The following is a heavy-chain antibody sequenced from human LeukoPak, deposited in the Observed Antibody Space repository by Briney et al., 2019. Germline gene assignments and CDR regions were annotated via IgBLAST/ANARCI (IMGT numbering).Heavy chain of an antibody. CDR2: IYYSGST. J-gene: IGHJ4*02. CDR1: GGSISSSSYY. V-gene: IGHV4-39*01. D-gene: IGHD6-13*01. CDR3: ARLPGGSSWYGYHFDY. Sequence: SETLSLTCTVSGGSISSSSYYWGWIRQPPGKGLEWIGTIYYSGSTYYNPSLKTRVTMSVDTSKNQFSLRLSSVTAADTAVYYCARLPGGSSWYGYHFDYWGQGTLVTVSS.